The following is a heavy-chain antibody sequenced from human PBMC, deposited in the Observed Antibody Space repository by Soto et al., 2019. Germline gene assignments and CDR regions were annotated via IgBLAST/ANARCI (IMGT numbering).Heavy chain of an antibody. Sequence: GESLKISCKGSGYSFTSYWIGWVRQMPGKGLEWMGIIYPGDSDTRYSPSFQGQVTISADKSISTAYLQWSSLKASDTAMYYCARQDMPAYSSSWREFDYWGQGTLVTVSS. D-gene: IGHD6-13*01. J-gene: IGHJ4*02. V-gene: IGHV5-51*01. CDR2: IYPGDSDT. CDR3: ARQDMPAYSSSWREFDY. CDR1: GYSFTSYW.